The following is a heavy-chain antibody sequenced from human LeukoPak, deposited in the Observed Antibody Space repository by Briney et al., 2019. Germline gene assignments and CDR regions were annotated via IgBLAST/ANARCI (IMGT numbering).Heavy chain of an antibody. V-gene: IGHV4-59*02. D-gene: IGHD3-3*01. CDR3: ARAVYDFWSGYYPFDY. CDR2: VYYSGST. J-gene: IGHJ4*02. Sequence: SETLSLACVVSGGSVSGYYWGWIRQPPGRGLEWIGYVYYSGSTNYNPSFKSRITISVDTSRNQFSLQLSSVTAADAAVYYCARAVYDFWSGYYPFDYWGQGTLVTVSS. CDR1: GGSVSGYY.